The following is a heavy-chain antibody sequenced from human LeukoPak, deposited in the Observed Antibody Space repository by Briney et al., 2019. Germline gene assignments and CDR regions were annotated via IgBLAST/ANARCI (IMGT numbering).Heavy chain of an antibody. J-gene: IGHJ4*02. CDR2: IYYSGST. CDR3: ARDWNGYSGSYYDY. CDR1: GGSVSSGSHY. Sequence: SETLSLTCTVSGGSVSSGSHYWSWIRQPPGKGLEWIGYIYYSGSTNYNPSLKSRVTISVDTSKNQFSLELNSVTAADTAVYYCARDWNGYSGSYYDYWGRGTLVTVSS. V-gene: IGHV4-61*01. D-gene: IGHD1-26*01.